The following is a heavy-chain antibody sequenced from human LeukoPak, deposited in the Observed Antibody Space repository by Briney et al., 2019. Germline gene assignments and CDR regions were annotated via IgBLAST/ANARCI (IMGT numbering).Heavy chain of an antibody. CDR1: GFTVSSNY. Sequence: GGSLRLSCAASGFTVSSNYMSWVRQAPGKGLEWVSVIYSGGSTYYADSVKGRFTISRDNSKNTLYLQMNSLRAEDTAVYYCYIATRDGPFDPWGQGTLVTVSS. J-gene: IGHJ5*02. D-gene: IGHD6-6*01. CDR3: YIATRDGPFDP. V-gene: IGHV3-66*01. CDR2: IYSGGST.